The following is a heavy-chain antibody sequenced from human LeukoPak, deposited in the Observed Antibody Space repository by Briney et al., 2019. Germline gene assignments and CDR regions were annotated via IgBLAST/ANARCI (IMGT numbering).Heavy chain of an antibody. J-gene: IGHJ4*02. Sequence: PGGSLRLSCAASGFTFSSYSMNWVRQAPGKGLEWVSYISSSSSTIYYADSVKGRLTISRDNAKNSLYLQMNSLRAEDTAVYYCARVGGSGWYRYFDYWGQGTLVTVSS. D-gene: IGHD6-19*01. CDR3: ARVGGSGWYRYFDY. CDR1: GFTFSSYS. CDR2: ISSSSSTI. V-gene: IGHV3-48*01.